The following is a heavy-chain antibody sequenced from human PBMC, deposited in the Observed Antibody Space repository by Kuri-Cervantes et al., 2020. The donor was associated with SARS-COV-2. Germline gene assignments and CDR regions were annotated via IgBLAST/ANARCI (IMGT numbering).Heavy chain of an antibody. CDR1: GYTFTSYD. D-gene: IGHD4-11*01. V-gene: IGHV1-8*03. Sequence: ASVKVSCKASGYTFTSYDINWVRQATGQGLEWMGWMNPNSGNTGYAQKFQGRVTITRNTSISTAYMELSSLRSEDTAVHYRARAFSNYVDWFDPWGQGTLVTVSS. J-gene: IGHJ5*02. CDR2: MNPNSGNT. CDR3: ARAFSNYVDWFDP.